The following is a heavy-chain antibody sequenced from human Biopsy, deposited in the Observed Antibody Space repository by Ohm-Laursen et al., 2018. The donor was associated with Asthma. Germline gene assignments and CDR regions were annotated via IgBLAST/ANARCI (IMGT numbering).Heavy chain of an antibody. J-gene: IGHJ3*02. CDR1: GFTFSNYA. V-gene: IGHV3-7*01. Sequence: SLRLSCTASGFTFSNYALSWGRQTPGKGLEWVATITGDGSQKFYADSVKGRFTMARDNSKNTLDLQMNSLREEDTAVYYCVRDGTDDAFDIWGQGTVVSVSS. D-gene: IGHD1-1*01. CDR3: VRDGTDDAFDI. CDR2: ITGDGSQK.